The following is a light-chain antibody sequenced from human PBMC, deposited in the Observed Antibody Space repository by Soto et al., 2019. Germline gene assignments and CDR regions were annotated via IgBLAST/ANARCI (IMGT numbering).Light chain of an antibody. CDR1: SSDIGGYNY. Sequence: QSVLTQPPSESGSPGQSVTLSCTGTSSDIGGYNYVSWYQQHPGKAPKLVIYEVTKRPSGVPDRFSGSQSGNTASLTVSGLQAEDEADYYCSSYAATDNLVFGGGTKLTVL. CDR3: SSYAATDNLV. J-gene: IGLJ3*02. CDR2: EVT. V-gene: IGLV2-8*01.